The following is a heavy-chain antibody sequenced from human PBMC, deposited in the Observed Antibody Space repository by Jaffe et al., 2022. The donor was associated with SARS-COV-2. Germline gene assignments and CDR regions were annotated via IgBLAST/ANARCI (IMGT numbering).Heavy chain of an antibody. Sequence: QVQLVESGGGVVQPGGSLRLSCAASGFTFSTYAMHWVRQAPGKGLEWVAVISYDGSIKYYADSVKGRFTISRDNSKNTLFVQMNSLRAEDTAVYYCAKTMSGTRIGYFDYWGQGTLVTVSS. D-gene: IGHD1-1*01. V-gene: IGHV3-30*18. CDR2: ISYDGSIK. CDR3: AKTMSGTRIGYFDY. J-gene: IGHJ4*02. CDR1: GFTFSTYA.